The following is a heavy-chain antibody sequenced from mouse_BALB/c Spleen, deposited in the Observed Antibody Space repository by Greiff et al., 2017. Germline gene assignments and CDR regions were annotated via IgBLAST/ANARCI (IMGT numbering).Heavy chain of an antibody. D-gene: IGHD1-2*01. V-gene: IGHV5-12-2*01. CDR1: GFTFSSYT. Sequence: EVQLVESGGGLVQPGGSLKLSCAASGFTFSSYTMSWVRQTPEKRLEWVAYISNGGGSTYYPDTVKGRFTISRDNAKNTLYLQMSSLKSEDTAMYYCARHYYAYKAPSWFAYWGQGTLVTVSA. CDR3: ARHYYAYKAPSWFAY. J-gene: IGHJ3*01. CDR2: ISNGGGST.